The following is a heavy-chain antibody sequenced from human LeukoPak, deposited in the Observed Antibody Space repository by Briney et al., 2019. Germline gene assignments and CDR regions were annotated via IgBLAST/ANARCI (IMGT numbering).Heavy chain of an antibody. D-gene: IGHD3-22*01. CDR2: IDSSGGYM. Sequence: GGSLRLSCEASGFTFNTYSMNWARQAPGKGLEWVSSIDSSGGYMFYADSVKGRFIISRDNAKDSLYLQMNSLRPEDSAVHYCAKDGRGSGYFPDYWGQGTLVTVSS. J-gene: IGHJ4*02. CDR1: GFTFNTYS. V-gene: IGHV3-21*06. CDR3: AKDGRGSGYFPDY.